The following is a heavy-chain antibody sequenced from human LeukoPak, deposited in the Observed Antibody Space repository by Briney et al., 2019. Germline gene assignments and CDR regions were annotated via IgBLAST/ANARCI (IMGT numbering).Heavy chain of an antibody. CDR2: IRYDGSNK. CDR3: ARDTIYSYGYTYYYYYMDV. D-gene: IGHD5-18*01. J-gene: IGHJ6*03. CDR1: GFTFSSYG. Sequence: GGSLRLSCAASGFTFSSYGMHWVRQAPGKGLEWVAFIRYDGSNKYYADSVKGRFTLSRDNSKNTLYLQMNSLRAEDTAVYYCARDTIYSYGYTYYYYYMDVWGKGTTVTVSS. V-gene: IGHV3-30*02.